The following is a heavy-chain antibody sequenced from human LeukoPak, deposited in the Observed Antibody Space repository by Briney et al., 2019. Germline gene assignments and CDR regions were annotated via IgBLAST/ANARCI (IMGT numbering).Heavy chain of an antibody. J-gene: IGHJ4*02. V-gene: IGHV3-21*01. CDR2: ISSCSTYI. CDR1: GFTSSSYS. CDR3: AKVEQYYFDY. D-gene: IGHD6-19*01. Sequence: GGSLRLSCAASGFTSSSYSMNWVRQAPGKGLGWVLSISSCSTYIYYADSVKGRFTISRDNAKNSLYLQMNSLRAEDTAVYYCAKVEQYYFDYWGQGTLVTVSS.